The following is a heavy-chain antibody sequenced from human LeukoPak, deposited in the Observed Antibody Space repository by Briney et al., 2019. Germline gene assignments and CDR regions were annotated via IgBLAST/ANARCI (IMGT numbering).Heavy chain of an antibody. Sequence: GESLKISCRGFGYSFTNYWIAWVRQMPGKGLEWMGIIWPGDSDTRYSPSFQGQVTISADKSISTAYLQWSSLKASDTAMYYCARGRTYYYDSSGYNYRYYFDYWGQGTLVTVSS. CDR1: GYSFTNYW. V-gene: IGHV5-51*01. J-gene: IGHJ4*02. CDR3: ARGRTYYYDSSGYNYRYYFDY. CDR2: IWPGDSDT. D-gene: IGHD3-22*01.